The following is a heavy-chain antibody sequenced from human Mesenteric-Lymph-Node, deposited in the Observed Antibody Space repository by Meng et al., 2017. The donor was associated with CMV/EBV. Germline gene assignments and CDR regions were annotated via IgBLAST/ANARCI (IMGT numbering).Heavy chain of an antibody. CDR3: ARDPKFDISTGYPQNYFDY. CDR2: ISSRGSSI. CDR1: GFAFSDYY. J-gene: IGHJ4*02. Sequence: GESLKISCVASGFAFSDYYMSWIRQAPGKALEWVSFISSRGSSIYHADSVRGRFTISRDNAKNSLYLQMNSLRAEDTAVYYCARDPKFDISTGYPQNYFDYWGQGTLVTSPQ. V-gene: IGHV3-11*01. D-gene: IGHD3-9*01.